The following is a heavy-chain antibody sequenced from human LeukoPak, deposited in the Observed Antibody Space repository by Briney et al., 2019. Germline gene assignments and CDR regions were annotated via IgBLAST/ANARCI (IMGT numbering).Heavy chain of an antibody. D-gene: IGHD1-7*01. CDR2: ISTSSSYI. J-gene: IGHJ4*02. V-gene: IGHV3-21*01. Sequence: SGGSLRLPCAASGFTLSTYNMKWVRQAPRKGLEWVSSISTSSSYIYYADSVKGRFTISRDNARNSLYLQMNSLRAEDTAVYYCARDRDWNSGFDYWGQGTLVTVSS. CDR1: GFTLSTYN. CDR3: ARDRDWNSGFDY.